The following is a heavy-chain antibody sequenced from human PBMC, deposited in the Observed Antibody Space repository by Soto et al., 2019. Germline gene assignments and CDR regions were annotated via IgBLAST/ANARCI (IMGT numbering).Heavy chain of an antibody. CDR3: SGEVASGY. CDR2: ISRDGGTK. V-gene: IGHV3-30*03. J-gene: IGHJ4*02. CDR1: GFTVSTYG. Sequence: QVQLVESGGGVVQPGRSLRLSCAVSGFTVSTYGMHWVRQAPGKGLEWVAVISRDGGTKYYADSVKGRFTISRDNSRNPLFREMDSLRGDDMGVYYCSGEVASGYWGQGTLVTVSS. D-gene: IGHD2-21*01.